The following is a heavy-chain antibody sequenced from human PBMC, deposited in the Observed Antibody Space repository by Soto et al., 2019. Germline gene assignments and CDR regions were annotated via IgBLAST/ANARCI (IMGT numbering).Heavy chain of an antibody. CDR1: DSSFSAYS. Sequence: PGGSLRLSCAASDSSFSAYSLHWVRQAPDKGLEWVAIISFDGSNRDYADSVKGRFTISRDNSKNTLYLQMNSLRPEDTAVYYCAREREVYAVGYDYWRQGTMVTVAS. V-gene: IGHV3-30*01. J-gene: IGHJ4*02. D-gene: IGHD2-8*01. CDR3: AREREVYAVGYDY. CDR2: ISFDGSNR.